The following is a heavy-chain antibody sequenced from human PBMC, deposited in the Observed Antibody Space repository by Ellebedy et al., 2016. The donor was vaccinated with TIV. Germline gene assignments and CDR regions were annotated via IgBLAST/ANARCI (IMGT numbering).Heavy chain of an antibody. V-gene: IGHV1-18*01. D-gene: IGHD1-1*01. Sequence: ASVKVSXKASGYMFTTYAIGWVRQAPGQGLEWMGRITVYNRNTNSAQKFQGRVTMTTDTSTSTAYMELRSLKSDDTAVYYCAREGIETGGFDYWGQGTLVTVSS. CDR1: GYMFTTYA. CDR2: ITVYNRNT. CDR3: AREGIETGGFDY. J-gene: IGHJ4*02.